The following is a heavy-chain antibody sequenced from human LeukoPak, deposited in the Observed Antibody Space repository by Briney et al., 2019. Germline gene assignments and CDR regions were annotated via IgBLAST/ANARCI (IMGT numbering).Heavy chain of an antibody. CDR2: IIPIFGTA. Sequence: ASVKVSCKASGGTFSSYAISWVRQAPGQGLEWMGRIIPIFGTANYAQKFQGRVTITTDESTSTAYMELSSLRAEDTAVYYCARKLAYCGGDCYSGLDYWGQGTLVTVSS. D-gene: IGHD2-21*01. J-gene: IGHJ4*02. CDR3: ARKLAYCGGDCYSGLDY. CDR1: GGTFSSYA. V-gene: IGHV1-69*05.